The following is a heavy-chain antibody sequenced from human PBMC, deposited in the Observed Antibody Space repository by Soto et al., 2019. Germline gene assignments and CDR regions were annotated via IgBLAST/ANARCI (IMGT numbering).Heavy chain of an antibody. Sequence: ASVKVSCKASGYNFMPYGVNWVRQAPGQGLEWMGWISPWKGNTNYAQSFQGRVTMTTDTSTSTAYMELRSLTSDDAAVYYCARDLDPSGSYYTDYWGPGTLVTVSS. CDR3: ARDLDPSGSYYTDY. V-gene: IGHV1-18*04. J-gene: IGHJ4*02. CDR2: ISPWKGNT. D-gene: IGHD3-10*01. CDR1: GYNFMPYG.